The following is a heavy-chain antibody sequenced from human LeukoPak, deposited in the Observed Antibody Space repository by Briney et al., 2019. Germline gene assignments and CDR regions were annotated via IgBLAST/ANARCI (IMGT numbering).Heavy chain of an antibody. V-gene: IGHV1-2*02. CDR2: INPNSGGT. Sequence: ASVKVSCKASGYTFTGYYMHWVRQAPGQGLEWMGWINPNSGGTNYAENFQGRVTMTRDPSITTAYMELSRLRSDDTAVYYCARDGDSSGSFADYYFDYWGQGTLVTVSS. CDR3: ARDGDSSGSFADYYFDY. J-gene: IGHJ4*02. CDR1: GYTFTGYY. D-gene: IGHD6-19*01.